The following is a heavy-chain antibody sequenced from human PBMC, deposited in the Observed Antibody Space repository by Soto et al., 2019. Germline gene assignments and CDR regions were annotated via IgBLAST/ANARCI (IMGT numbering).Heavy chain of an antibody. V-gene: IGHV3-33*01. CDR1: GFTFSSYG. J-gene: IGHJ4*02. CDR2: IWYDGSNK. CDR3: ARNDYGEY. Sequence: QVQLVGSGGGVVQPGRSLRLSCAASGFTFSSYGRHWVRQAPGKGLEWVAFIWYDGSNKYYADSMKGRFTISRDNSKNTLYLQMNSLRAEDTALYYCARNDYGEYWGPGTLVTVSS.